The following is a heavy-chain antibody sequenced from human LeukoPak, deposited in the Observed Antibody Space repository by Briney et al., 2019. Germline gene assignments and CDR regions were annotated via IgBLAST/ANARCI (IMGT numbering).Heavy chain of an antibody. J-gene: IGHJ4*02. CDR1: GASISGYY. V-gene: IGHV4-59*08. CDR2: IYYSGTT. Sequence: PSETLSLTCTVSGASISGYYCSWVQQPPGQGLEWIGYIYYSGTTVYNPSLKSRVTKSVDTSKNQFSLRLSSVTAADTAVYYCARHAPAHFDFLWGQGTLVTVSS. CDR3: ARHAPAHFDFL. D-gene: IGHD3-9*01.